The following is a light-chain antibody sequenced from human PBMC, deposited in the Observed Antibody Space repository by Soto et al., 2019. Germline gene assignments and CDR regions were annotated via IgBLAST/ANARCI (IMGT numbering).Light chain of an antibody. CDR2: LNSDGSH. Sequence: QLVLTQSPSASASLGASVKLTCTLSSGHSSYAIAWHQQQPDKGPRYLMKLNSDGSHTKGDGIPHRFSGSSSGAERYLTISSLQSEDEADYYCQTWGTGIWVFGGGTTLTV. CDR1: SGHSSYA. V-gene: IGLV4-69*01. J-gene: IGLJ3*02. CDR3: QTWGTGIWV.